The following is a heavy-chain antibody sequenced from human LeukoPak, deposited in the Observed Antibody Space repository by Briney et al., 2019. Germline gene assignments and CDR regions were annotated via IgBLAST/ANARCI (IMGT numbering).Heavy chain of an antibody. V-gene: IGHV4-30-4*01. D-gene: IGHD3-22*01. Sequence: KASETLSLTCTVSGGSISSGDYYWSWIRQPPGKGLEWIGYIYYSGSTYYNPSLKSRVTISVDTSKNQFSLKLSSVTAADTAAYYCARYYDITNFDYWGQGTLVTVSS. J-gene: IGHJ4*02. CDR1: GGSISSGDYY. CDR3: ARYYDITNFDY. CDR2: IYYSGST.